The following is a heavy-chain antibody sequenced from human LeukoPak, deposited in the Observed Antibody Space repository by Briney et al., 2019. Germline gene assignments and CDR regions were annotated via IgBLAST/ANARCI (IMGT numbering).Heavy chain of an antibody. V-gene: IGHV1-18*01. CDR2: ISAYNGNT. CDR1: GYTFTSYG. J-gene: IGHJ6*02. D-gene: IGHD6-13*01. Sequence: ASVKVSCKASGYTFTSYGISWVRQAPGQGLEWMGWISAYNGNTNYAQKLQGRVTMTTDTSTSTAYMELRSLRSDDTAVYYCARRSSSTPHYCYGMDVWGQGTTVTVSS. CDR3: ARRSSSTPHYCYGMDV.